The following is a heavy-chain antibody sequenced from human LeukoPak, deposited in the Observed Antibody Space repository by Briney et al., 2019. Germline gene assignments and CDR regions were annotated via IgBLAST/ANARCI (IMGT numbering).Heavy chain of an antibody. CDR3: ARTGSWYYYFDH. V-gene: IGHV4-59*01. CDR1: GGSISTYY. CDR2: IYHSGNT. J-gene: IGHJ4*02. D-gene: IGHD6-13*01. Sequence: SETLSLTCTVSGGSISTYYWTWIRQPPGKGLEWIGYIYHSGNTNYNPSLKSRVTISVDTSKNQFSLKLNSVTAADTAVYYCARTGSWYYYFDHWGQGTLVTVSS.